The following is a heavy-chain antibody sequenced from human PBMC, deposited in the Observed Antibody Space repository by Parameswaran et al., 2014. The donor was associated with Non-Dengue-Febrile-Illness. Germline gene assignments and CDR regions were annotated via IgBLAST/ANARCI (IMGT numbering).Heavy chain of an antibody. CDR2: IWYDGTNK. Sequence: WIRQPPGKGLEWVAVIWYDGTNKYYADSVKGRFTISRDNSKNTLYLQMNSLRAEDTAVYYCARGLHYGSGSYCDYWGQGTLVTRLL. V-gene: IGHV3-33*01. CDR3: ARGLHYGSGSYCDY. D-gene: IGHD3-10*01. J-gene: IGHJ4*02.